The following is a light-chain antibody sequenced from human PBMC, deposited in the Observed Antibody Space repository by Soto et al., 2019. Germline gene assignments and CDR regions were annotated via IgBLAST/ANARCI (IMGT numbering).Light chain of an antibody. V-gene: IGKV3-20*01. J-gene: IGKJ1*01. CDR3: QQYGSSHRT. CDR2: GVS. CDR1: PSVASTY. Sequence: EIVLTQSPGTLSLSPGERAILSCRASPSVASTYLAWYQQKPGQAPRLLIYGVSSRATGIPDRFSGTGFGTDFTLTISRLEPEDFAEYYCQQYGSSHRTFVKGTKVEIK.